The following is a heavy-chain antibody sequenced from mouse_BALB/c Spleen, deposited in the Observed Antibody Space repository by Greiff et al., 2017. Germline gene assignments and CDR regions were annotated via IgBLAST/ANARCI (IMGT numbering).Heavy chain of an antibody. J-gene: IGHJ4*01. Sequence: QVQLQQSGPGLVQPSQSLSISCTASGFTFTSYGVHWVRQSPGQGLEWLGVIWSGGSTAYNAAFISRLNISKDNSKTQVFFKMNSLQANDTAIYYCARKPDDNDDLDYWGQGTSVTVSS. CDR1: GFTFTSYG. D-gene: IGHD2-4*01. CDR3: ARKPDDNDDLDY. CDR2: IWSGGST. V-gene: IGHV2-2*02.